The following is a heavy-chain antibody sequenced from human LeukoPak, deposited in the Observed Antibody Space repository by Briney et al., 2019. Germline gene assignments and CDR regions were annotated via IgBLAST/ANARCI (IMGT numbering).Heavy chain of an antibody. D-gene: IGHD3-10*01. V-gene: IGHV4-59*01. Sequence: SENLSLTCTVSGGSISSYYWSWIRQPPGKGLEWIGYIYYSGSTNYNPSLKSRVTISVDTSKNQFSLKLSSVTAADTAVYYCARDLSGFGELSVWGQGTLVTVSS. CDR2: IYYSGST. CDR3: ARDLSGFGELSV. J-gene: IGHJ4*02. CDR1: GGSISSYY.